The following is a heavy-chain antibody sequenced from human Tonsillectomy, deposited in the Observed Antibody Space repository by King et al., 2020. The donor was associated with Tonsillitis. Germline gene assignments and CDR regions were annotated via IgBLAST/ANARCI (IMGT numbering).Heavy chain of an antibody. CDR2: ISCSGGST. CDR3: AKKVGGQWLVFDY. Sequence: VQLVESGGGLVQPGGSLRLSCAASGFTFSSYAMSWVRQAPGKGLEWGSAISCSGGSTYYAYSVKGRFTIARDNSKNTLYLQMNSLRAEDTAVYYCAKKVGGQWLVFDYWGQGTLVTVSS. V-gene: IGHV3-23*04. CDR1: GFTFSSYA. J-gene: IGHJ4*02. D-gene: IGHD6-19*01.